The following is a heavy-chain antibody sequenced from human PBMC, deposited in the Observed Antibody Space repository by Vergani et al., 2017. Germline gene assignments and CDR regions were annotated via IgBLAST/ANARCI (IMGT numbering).Heavy chain of an antibody. Sequence: QVQLVESGGGVVQPGRSLRLSCAASGFTFSSYAMHGVRQAPGKGLEWVAVISYDGSNKYYADSVKGRFTISRDNSKNTLYLQMNSLRAEDTAVYYCARDPYWGQGTLVTVSS. J-gene: IGHJ4*02. CDR1: GFTFSSYA. CDR2: ISYDGSNK. CDR3: ARDPY. V-gene: IGHV3-30-3*01.